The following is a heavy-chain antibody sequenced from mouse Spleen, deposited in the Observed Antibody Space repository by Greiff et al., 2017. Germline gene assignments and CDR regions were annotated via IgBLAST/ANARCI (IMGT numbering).Heavy chain of an antibody. CDR3: ARGSSGPAWFAY. D-gene: IGHD3-1*01. Sequence: VQLQQSGAELVMPGASVKLSCKASGYTFTSYWMHWVKQRPGQGLEWIGEIDPSDSYTNYNQKFKGKATLTVDKSSSTAYMQLSSLTSEDSAVYYCARGSSGPAWFAYWGQGTLVTVSA. CDR2: IDPSDSYT. J-gene: IGHJ3*01. CDR1: GYTFTSYW. V-gene: IGHV1-69*01.